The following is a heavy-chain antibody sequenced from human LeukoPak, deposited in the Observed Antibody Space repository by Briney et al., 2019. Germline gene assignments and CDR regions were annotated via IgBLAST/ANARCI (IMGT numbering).Heavy chain of an antibody. CDR3: ARGRGALFDD. CDR1: GYTFTGYY. V-gene: IGHV1-2*02. Sequence: GASVKVSCKASGYTFTGYYMHWVRQAPGQGLEWMGWINPNSGGTNYAQKFQGRVTMTRDTSISTAYMELRSLRYDDTAVYYCARGRGALFDDWGQGTLVTVSS. J-gene: IGHJ4*02. CDR2: INPNSGGT. D-gene: IGHD3-10*01.